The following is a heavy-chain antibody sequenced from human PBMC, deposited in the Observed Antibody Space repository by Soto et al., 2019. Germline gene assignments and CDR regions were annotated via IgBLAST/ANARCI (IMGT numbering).Heavy chain of an antibody. V-gene: IGHV4-59*01. CDR2: VFYTGST. CDR1: GGSISSYF. Sequence: PSETMSLTCTVSGGSISSYFWNWIRKPPGKGLEWIGYVFYTGSTNYNPSLKSRVTISVDTSKNQFSLKLRSVTAADTAVYYCAKTDYGEYGYYHYSMDVWGQGTTVTVSS. J-gene: IGHJ6*02. CDR3: AKTDYGEYGYYHYSMDV. D-gene: IGHD4-17*01.